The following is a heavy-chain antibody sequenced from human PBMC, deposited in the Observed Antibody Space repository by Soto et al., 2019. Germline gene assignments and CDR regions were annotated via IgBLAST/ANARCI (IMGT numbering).Heavy chain of an antibody. J-gene: IGHJ4*02. D-gene: IGHD4-17*01. CDR3: ARAVTQERYFDY. V-gene: IGHV3-66*01. CDR2: IYSVGTT. CDR1: GFTVSGNY. Sequence: EVQLVESGGGLVQPGGSLRLSCAASGFTVSGNYMSWVRQAPGKGLEWVSAIYSVGTTYYADSVKGRFTISRDNSKHTLYLQLNSLRAEGTAVYYCARAVTQERYFDYWGQGTLVTVSS.